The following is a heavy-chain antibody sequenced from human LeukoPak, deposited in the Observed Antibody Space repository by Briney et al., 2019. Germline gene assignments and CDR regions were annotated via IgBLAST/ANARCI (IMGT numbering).Heavy chain of an antibody. V-gene: IGHV1-46*01. J-gene: IGHJ6*03. D-gene: IGHD2-2*01. CDR1: GYTFTSYY. Sequence: GASVKVSCKASGYTFTSYYIHWVRQAPGQGLEGMGIINPSGGSTSYAQKFQGRVTMTRDMSTSTVYMELSSLRSEDTAVYYCARGVVPAAGYYYYMDVWGKGTTVTVSS. CDR2: INPSGGST. CDR3: ARGVVPAAGYYYYMDV.